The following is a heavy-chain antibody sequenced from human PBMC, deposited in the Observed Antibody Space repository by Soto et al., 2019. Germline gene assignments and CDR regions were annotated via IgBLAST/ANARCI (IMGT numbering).Heavy chain of an antibody. Sequence: GESLKISCKGSGYMFTNYWIGWVRQMPVKGLEWMGIIHGGDSNTRYSPSFDGQVTISTDKSINTAYLQWSSLRASDTAMYYCARRVTSSTGWDYWGQGTLVTVSS. CDR1: GYMFTNYW. CDR3: ARRVTSSTGWDY. CDR2: IHGGDSNT. D-gene: IGHD6-19*01. V-gene: IGHV5-51*01. J-gene: IGHJ4*02.